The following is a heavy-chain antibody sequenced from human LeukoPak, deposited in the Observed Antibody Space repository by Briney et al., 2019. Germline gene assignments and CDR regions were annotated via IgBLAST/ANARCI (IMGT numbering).Heavy chain of an antibody. CDR2: IYHSGST. J-gene: IGHJ6*03. Sequence: SGTLSLTCAVSGGSISSSNWWSWVRQPPGKGLEWIGEIYHSGSTNYNPSLKSRVTLSVDKSKNQFSLKLSSVTAADTAVYYCARLGEYYYYYMDVWGKGTTVTVSS. CDR3: ARLGEYYYYYMDV. V-gene: IGHV4-4*02. CDR1: GGSISSSNW.